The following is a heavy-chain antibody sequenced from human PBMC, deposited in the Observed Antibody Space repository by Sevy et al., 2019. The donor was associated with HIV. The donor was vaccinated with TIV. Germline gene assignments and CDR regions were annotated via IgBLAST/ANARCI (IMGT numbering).Heavy chain of an antibody. J-gene: IGHJ3*02. CDR1: GFTFSNAW. Sequence: GGSLRLSCAASGFTFSNAWMSWVRQAPGKGLEWVGRIKSKTDGGTTDYAAPVKGRFTISRDDSKNTRYLQMNSLKTEDTAVYYCTTLGVTYYDFWSGYPPNAFDIWGQGTMVTVSS. CDR2: IKSKTDGGTT. CDR3: TTLGVTYYDFWSGYPPNAFDI. D-gene: IGHD3-3*01. V-gene: IGHV3-15*01.